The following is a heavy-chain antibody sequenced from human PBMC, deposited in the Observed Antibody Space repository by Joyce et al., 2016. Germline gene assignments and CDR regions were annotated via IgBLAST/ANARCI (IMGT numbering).Heavy chain of an antibody. Sequence: EVQLVETGGDLIRPGGSLRLSCAASGFTVSTNYMTWVRQAPGKGLEWISHIFSGGTTKYADSVKGRFTIARDNSKNTLYLQMNSLTAEDTAVYYCARRRNGYLDYWGQGTLVTVSS. D-gene: IGHD3-3*01. V-gene: IGHV3-53*02. CDR2: IFSGGTT. CDR1: GFTVSTNY. CDR3: ARRRNGYLDY. J-gene: IGHJ4*02.